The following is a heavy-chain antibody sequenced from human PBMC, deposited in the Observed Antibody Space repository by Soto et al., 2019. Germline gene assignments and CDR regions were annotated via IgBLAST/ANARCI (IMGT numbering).Heavy chain of an antibody. CDR1: GYSFTSYW. J-gene: IGHJ6*02. V-gene: IGHV5-10-1*01. CDR2: IDPSDSYT. Sequence: PGESLKISCKGSGYSFTSYWISWVRQMPGKGLEWMGRIDPSDSYTNYSPSFQGHVTISADKSISTAYLQWSSLKASDTAMYYCSRNSEDCSGGSCYSVGGRDVWGQGTTVTVSS. CDR3: SRNSEDCSGGSCYSVGGRDV. D-gene: IGHD2-15*01.